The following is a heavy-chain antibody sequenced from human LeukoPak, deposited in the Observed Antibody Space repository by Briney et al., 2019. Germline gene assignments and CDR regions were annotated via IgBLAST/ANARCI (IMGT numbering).Heavy chain of an antibody. CDR2: IYWNDDK. CDR3: ARSYSYYDYFNNWFDP. D-gene: IGHD5-12*01. J-gene: IGHJ5*02. Sequence: SGPTLVNPTQTLTLTCTFSGLSLSTSGVGVGWIRQPPGNALEWLALIYWNDDKRYSPSLKSRLTFSKDTSKNQVVLTMTNMDPVDTATYYCARSYSYYDYFNNWFDPCGQGTLVTVSS. CDR1: GLSLSTSGVG. V-gene: IGHV2-5*01.